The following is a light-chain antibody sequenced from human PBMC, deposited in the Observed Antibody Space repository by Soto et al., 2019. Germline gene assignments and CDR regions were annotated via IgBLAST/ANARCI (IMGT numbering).Light chain of an antibody. CDR3: QHYSSNSGT. V-gene: IGKV3-20*01. J-gene: IGKJ1*01. Sequence: EIVLTQSPGTLSLSPGETATLSCRASQSVITNYFAWYQQKPGQAPRLLIYGASTRATGIPARFSGSGSGAEFTLTISSLQPEDFATYYCQHYSSNSGTFGPGTKVDI. CDR1: QSVITNY. CDR2: GAS.